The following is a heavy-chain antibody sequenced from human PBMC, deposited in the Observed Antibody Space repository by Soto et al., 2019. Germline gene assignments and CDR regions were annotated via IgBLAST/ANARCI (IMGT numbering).Heavy chain of an antibody. D-gene: IGHD3-22*01. CDR3: ARGLYYDSSGYTPRGFDY. CDR1: GYTFTSYG. Sequence: QVQLVQSGAEVKKPGASVKVSCKASGYTFTSYGISWVRQAPGQGLEWMGWISDYNGNTNYAQKLQGRVTMTTDASTSTAYMELRRLRSDDTAVYYCARGLYYDSSGYTPRGFDYWGQVTLVTVSS. V-gene: IGHV1-18*01. CDR2: ISDYNGNT. J-gene: IGHJ4*02.